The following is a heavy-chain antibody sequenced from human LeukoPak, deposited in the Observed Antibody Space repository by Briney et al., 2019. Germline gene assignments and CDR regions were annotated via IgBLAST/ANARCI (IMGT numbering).Heavy chain of an antibody. CDR2: IYYSGST. J-gene: IGHJ4*02. D-gene: IGHD1-26*01. Sequence: SETLSLTCTVSGGSISSSSYYWGWIRQPPWKGLEWIGNIYYSGSTYYNPSLKSRVTISVDTSKNQFSLKLSSVTAADTAVYYCARDRGGSYYGELDYWGQGTLVTVSS. CDR1: GGSISSSSYY. CDR3: ARDRGGSYYGELDY. V-gene: IGHV4-39*07.